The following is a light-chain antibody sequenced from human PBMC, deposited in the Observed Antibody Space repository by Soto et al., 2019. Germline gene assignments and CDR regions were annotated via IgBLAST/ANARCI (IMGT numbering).Light chain of an antibody. J-gene: IGKJ5*01. CDR2: DVT. CDR3: QQCYDLPIT. Sequence: DIQMTQSPSSLSASVGDRVTITCQASQDIDKYLNWYQQKPGKAPKLLIDDVTNLETGVPSRFSGSGSGTHFTFTIGSLQPEDIATYYCQQCYDLPITFGQGTRLEIK. V-gene: IGKV1-33*01. CDR1: QDIDKY.